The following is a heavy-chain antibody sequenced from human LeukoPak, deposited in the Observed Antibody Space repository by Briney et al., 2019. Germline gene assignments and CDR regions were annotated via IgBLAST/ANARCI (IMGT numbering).Heavy chain of an antibody. CDR1: GFIFSAAW. Sequence: GGSLRLSCEASGFIFSAAWMTWVRQAPGKGLEWVATIKNDGSDKYYVDSVKGRFTLSRDNAKNLVYLQMNSLRVEDTAVYYCVNLGYSDGGQGTLVTASS. V-gene: IGHV3-7*01. D-gene: IGHD5-12*01. CDR2: IKNDGSDK. J-gene: IGHJ4*02. CDR3: VNLGYSD.